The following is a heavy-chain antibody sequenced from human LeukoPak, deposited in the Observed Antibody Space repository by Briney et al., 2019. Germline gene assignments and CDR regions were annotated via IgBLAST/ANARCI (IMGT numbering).Heavy chain of an antibody. CDR3: AKADQQQLVRGGPFDY. CDR2: ISGSGGST. Sequence: QSGGPLRLSFEPSGFPLRSYPRGWAPRAPGRGLRWVSAISGSGGSTYYADSVKGRFTISRDNSKNTLYLQMNSLRAEDTAVYYCAKADQQQLVRGGPFDYWGQGTLVTVSS. D-gene: IGHD6-13*01. J-gene: IGHJ4*02. V-gene: IGHV3-23*01. CDR1: GFPLRSYP.